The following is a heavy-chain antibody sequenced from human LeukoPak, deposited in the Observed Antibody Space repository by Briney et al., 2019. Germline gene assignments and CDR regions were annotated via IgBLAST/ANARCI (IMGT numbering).Heavy chain of an antibody. D-gene: IGHD1-26*01. CDR3: AREGSYSSVDY. CDR1: GFTFSSYW. Sequence: PGGTLRLSCAASGFTFSSYWMSWVRQAPGKGLEWVANMKQDGTDKYYVDSVKGRFTISRDNAKNSLHLQMNNLRAEDTAMYFCAREGSYSSVDYWGQGTLVTVSS. V-gene: IGHV3-7*01. CDR2: MKQDGTDK. J-gene: IGHJ4*02.